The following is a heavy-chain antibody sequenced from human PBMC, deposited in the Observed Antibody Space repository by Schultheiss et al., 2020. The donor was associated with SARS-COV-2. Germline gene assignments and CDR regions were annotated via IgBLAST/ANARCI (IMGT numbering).Heavy chain of an antibody. V-gene: IGHV4-59*01. Sequence: SETLSLTCTVSGGSISSYYWSWIRQPPGKGLEWIGYIYYSGSTNYNPSLKSRVTISVDTSKNQFSLKLSSVTAADTAVYYCARAHGGYYYFDYWGQGTLVTVSS. CDR2: IYYSGST. CDR1: GGSISSYY. D-gene: IGHD5-12*01. CDR3: ARAHGGYYYFDY. J-gene: IGHJ4*02.